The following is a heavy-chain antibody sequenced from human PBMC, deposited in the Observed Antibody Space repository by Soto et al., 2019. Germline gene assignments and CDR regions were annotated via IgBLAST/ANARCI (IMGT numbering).Heavy chain of an antibody. V-gene: IGHV4-34*01. D-gene: IGHD3-16*01. CDR2: IYHDGST. J-gene: IGHJ5*02. CDR3: ARGRAGLGP. CDR1: GGSFSGYY. Sequence: QVQLKQWGAGLWKPSETLSLTCAVYGGSFSGYYWSWIRQYPDKGLEWIGEIYHDGSTKYNPSLKNRVTISIDRSRNQFSLILRSVTAADTAVYYCARGRAGLGPWCQGTLVTVSS.